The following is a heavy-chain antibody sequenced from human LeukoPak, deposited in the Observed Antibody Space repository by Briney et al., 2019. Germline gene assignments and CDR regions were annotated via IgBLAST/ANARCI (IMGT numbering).Heavy chain of an antibody. CDR2: IYHSGST. CDR3: ARDLRYSSGRYVDY. D-gene: IGHD6-19*01. Sequence: SETLSLTCAVSGGSISNSNWWSWVRQPPGKGLEWIGEIYHSGSTNYNPSLKSRVTISVDKSKNQFSLKLSSVTAADTAVYYCARDLRYSSGRYVDYWGQGTLVTVSS. CDR1: GGSISNSNW. V-gene: IGHV4-4*02. J-gene: IGHJ4*02.